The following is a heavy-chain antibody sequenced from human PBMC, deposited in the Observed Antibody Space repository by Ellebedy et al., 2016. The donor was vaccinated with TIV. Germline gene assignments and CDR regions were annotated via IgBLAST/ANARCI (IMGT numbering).Heavy chain of an antibody. J-gene: IGHJ4*02. D-gene: IGHD1-26*01. CDR2: VGPGGTEK. Sequence: GESLKISCAASGFTFRDFWMGWVRQAPGKGLEWVANVGPGGTEKRYADSLWGRFTISRDKGRNSLDLQSNSLRVEDTAVHYCVRDRDGKDHWGQGALVTVSS. V-gene: IGHV3-7*03. CDR3: VRDRDGKDH. CDR1: GFTFRDFW.